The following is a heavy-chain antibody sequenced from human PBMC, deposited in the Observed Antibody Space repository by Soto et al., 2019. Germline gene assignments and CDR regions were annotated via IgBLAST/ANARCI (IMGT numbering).Heavy chain of an antibody. Sequence: PGGSLRLSCAASGFTFSTYSMNWVRQAPGKGLEWVSSISSSSTYINYADSVEGRFTISRDHADNSLYLQMNSLRAEDTAVYYCARAGDHGGYEGANDAFDVWGQGTMVTVSS. CDR3: ARAGDHGGYEGANDAFDV. D-gene: IGHD5-12*01. CDR1: GFTFSTYS. CDR2: ISSSSTYI. J-gene: IGHJ3*01. V-gene: IGHV3-21*01.